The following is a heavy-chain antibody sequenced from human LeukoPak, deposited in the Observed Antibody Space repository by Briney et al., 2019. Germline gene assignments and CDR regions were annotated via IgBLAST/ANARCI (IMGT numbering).Heavy chain of an antibody. V-gene: IGHV3-7*01. CDR3: ARDDTVTTRVGFID. J-gene: IGHJ4*02. D-gene: IGHD4-17*01. CDR1: GFTFSNYW. Sequence: GGSLRLSCAASGFTFSNYWMSWVRQAPGKGLEWVANIKQDGSEKYYADSVKGRFTISRDNAENSLYLQMNSLGVEDTAVYYCARDDTVTTRVGFIDWGQGTLVTVSS. CDR2: IKQDGSEK.